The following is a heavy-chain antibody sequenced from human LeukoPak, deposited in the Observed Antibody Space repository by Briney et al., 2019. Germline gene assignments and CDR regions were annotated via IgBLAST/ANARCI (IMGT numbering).Heavy chain of an antibody. CDR1: GYSFTGYY. D-gene: IGHD1-26*01. V-gene: IGHV1-2*02. CDR2: INPNSGDT. CDR3: ARESGSYFFDDYYFDY. J-gene: IGHJ4*02. Sequence: ASVKVSCKASGYSFTGYYLHWVRQAPGQGLEWMGWINPNSGDTNYAQKFQGSVTMTRDTSISTAYMNLRRLTSDDTAVYYCARESGSYFFDDYYFDYWGQGTLVTVSS.